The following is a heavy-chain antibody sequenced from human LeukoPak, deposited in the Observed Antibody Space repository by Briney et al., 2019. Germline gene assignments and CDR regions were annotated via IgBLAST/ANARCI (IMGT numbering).Heavy chain of an antibody. CDR2: INHSGST. D-gene: IGHD5-18*01. J-gene: IGHJ4*02. CDR1: GGSFSGYY. CDR3: ARADTAMVTPFDY. V-gene: IGHV4-34*01. Sequence: SETLSLTCAVYGGSFSGYYWSWIRQPPGKGLEWIGEINHSGSTYYNPSLKSRVTISVDTSKNQFSLKLSSVTAADTAVYYCARADTAMVTPFDYWGQGTLVTVSS.